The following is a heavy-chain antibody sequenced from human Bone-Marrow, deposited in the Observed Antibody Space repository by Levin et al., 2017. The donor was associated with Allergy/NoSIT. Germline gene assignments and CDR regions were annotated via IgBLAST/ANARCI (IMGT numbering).Heavy chain of an antibody. Sequence: LSQTLSLTCTVSGGSINTGSYFWDWIRQSPGKGLEWIGSIYYSGRAYYHPSLMSRVTISVDTSNNQFFLNMTSVTAADTAVYYCARLGDGSVRRPDYWGQGTLVTVSS. CDR1: GGSINTGSYF. CDR2: IYYSGRA. D-gene: IGHD3-16*01. CDR3: ARLGDGSVRRPDY. V-gene: IGHV4-39*01. J-gene: IGHJ4*02.